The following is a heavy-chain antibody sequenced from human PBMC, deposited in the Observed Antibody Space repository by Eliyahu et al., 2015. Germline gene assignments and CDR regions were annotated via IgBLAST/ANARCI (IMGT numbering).Heavy chain of an antibody. CDR1: GFXFRMXD. CDR3: ARGNFAARRLHFVDV. D-gene: IGHD6-6*01. Sequence: RLSCAASGFXFRMXDMHWVRQTREKGLXWVSVIGTGPSGQAFYGDSVEXRFFISREDATDSLFLQMDSLTTGDTGLYYCARGNFAARRLHFVDVWGQGTMVIVSS. CDR2: IGTGPSGQA. J-gene: IGHJ3*01. V-gene: IGHV3-13*01.